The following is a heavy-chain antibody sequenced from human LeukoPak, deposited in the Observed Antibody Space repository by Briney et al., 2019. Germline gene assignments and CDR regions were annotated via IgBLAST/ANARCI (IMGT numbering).Heavy chain of an antibody. J-gene: IGHJ6*03. CDR1: GDSITSGSYY. CDR2: IFISGGT. CDR3: ARGGSTLHSAGGHDIEFYYYYYMDV. D-gene: IGHD3-9*01. Sequence: SETLSLTCTVSGDSITSGSYYWSWIRQPAGKGLEWIGRIFISGGTNYNPSLRSRVTMSLDTSKNQFSLKLYSVTAADTAVYYCARGGSTLHSAGGHDIEFYYYYYMDVWGKGTTVTISS. V-gene: IGHV4-61*02.